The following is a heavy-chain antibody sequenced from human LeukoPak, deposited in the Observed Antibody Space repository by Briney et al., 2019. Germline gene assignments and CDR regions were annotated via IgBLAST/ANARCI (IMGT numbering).Heavy chain of an antibody. CDR3: ARIPSGDVDTAMVMYYHYGMDV. J-gene: IGHJ6*02. CDR2: IIPLFGIV. CDR1: GGTFSSHT. V-gene: IGHV1-69*02. Sequence: SVKVSCKASGGTFSSHTISWVRQAPEQGLERMGRIIPLFGIVNYAQKFQDRVTITADKSTSTAYMEVSSLRSEDTAVYYCARIPSGDVDTAMVMYYHYGMDVWGQGTTVTVSS. D-gene: IGHD5-18*01.